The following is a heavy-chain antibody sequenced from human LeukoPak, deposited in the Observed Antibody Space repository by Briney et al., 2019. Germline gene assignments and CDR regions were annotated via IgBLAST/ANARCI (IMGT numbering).Heavy chain of an antibody. V-gene: IGHV3-33*01. CDR2: IWYDGSNK. J-gene: IGHJ4*02. D-gene: IGHD3-10*01. CDR3: ARDRGQQIDY. CDR1: GFTFSSYG. Sequence: PGRSLRLSCAASGFTFSSYGMHWVRQAPGKGLEWVAVIWYDGSNKYCADSVKGRFTISRDNSKNTLYLQMNSLRAEDTAVYYCARDRGQQIDYWGQGTLVTVSS.